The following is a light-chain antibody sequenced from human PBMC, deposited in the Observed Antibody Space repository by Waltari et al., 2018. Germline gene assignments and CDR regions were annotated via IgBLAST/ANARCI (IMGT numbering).Light chain of an antibody. CDR1: QTLRLS. Sequence: TVVTQSPATLSVSPGERASLSCRTSQTLRLSLACYQQKPGQAPRLLIYHASTRATGIPARCSGSGSESEFTLTISRLQSEDVAVYYCQQYNKWPPGTFGQGTRVEI. CDR2: HAS. V-gene: IGKV3-15*01. J-gene: IGKJ1*01. CDR3: QQYNKWPPGT.